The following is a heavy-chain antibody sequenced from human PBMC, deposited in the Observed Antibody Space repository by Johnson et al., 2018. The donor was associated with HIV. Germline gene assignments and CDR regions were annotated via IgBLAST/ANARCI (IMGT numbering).Heavy chain of an antibody. CDR1: GFTFSSYA. D-gene: IGHD2-15*01. CDR2: ISYDGGSK. J-gene: IGHJ3*02. CDR3: AREGGYCSGGSCVNAFDI. V-gene: IGHV3-30-3*01. Sequence: QMLLVESGGGLVQPGRSLRLSCAASGFTFSSYAMHWVRQAPGKGLEWVAIISYDGGSKYYADSVKGRFTISRDNAKNSLYLQMNSLRAEDTALYYCAREGGYCSGGSCVNAFDIWGQGTMVTVSS.